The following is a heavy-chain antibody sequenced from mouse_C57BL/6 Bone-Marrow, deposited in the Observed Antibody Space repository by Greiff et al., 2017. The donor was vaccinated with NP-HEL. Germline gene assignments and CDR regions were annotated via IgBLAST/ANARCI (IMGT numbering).Heavy chain of an antibody. CDR1: GFTFNTYA. V-gene: IGHV10-3*01. CDR2: IRSKSSNSAT. CDR3: VRDQDSSGYHYAMDY. Sequence: DVQLVESGGGLVQPKGSLKLSCAASGFTFNTYAMHWVRQAPGKGLEWVARIRSKSSNSATYYAVSVKDSFTISRDDSQSMLYLQINHPKTEYTNMYYSVRDQDSSGYHYAMDYWGQGTSVTVSS. D-gene: IGHD3-2*02. J-gene: IGHJ4*01.